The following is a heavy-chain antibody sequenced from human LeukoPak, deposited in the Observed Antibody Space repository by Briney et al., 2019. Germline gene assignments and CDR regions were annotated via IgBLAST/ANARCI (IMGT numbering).Heavy chain of an antibody. Sequence: AGGSLRLSCAASGFTFSSFWMGWVRQAPGKGLEWVANIKEDGSETFYVDSVRGRFTISRDNAKNTLYLQMNSLRAEDTAVYYCTRIIVEVPGVSDYCDPWGQGTLVTVSS. D-gene: IGHD2-2*01. V-gene: IGHV3-7*05. CDR1: GFTFSSFW. CDR2: IKEDGSET. J-gene: IGHJ5*02. CDR3: TRIIVEVPGVSDYCDP.